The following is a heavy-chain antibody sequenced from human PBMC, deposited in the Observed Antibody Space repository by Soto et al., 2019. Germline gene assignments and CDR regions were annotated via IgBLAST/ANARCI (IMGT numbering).Heavy chain of an antibody. CDR2: ISYDGSNK. V-gene: IGHV3-30*18. D-gene: IGHD3-22*01. Sequence: GGSLRLSCAASGFTFSSYGMHWVRQAPGKGLEWVAVISYDGSNKYYADSVKGRFTISRDNSKNTLYLQMNSLRAEDTAVYYCAKWLPYYYDSSGNFDYWGQGTLVTVSS. J-gene: IGHJ4*02. CDR1: GFTFSSYG. CDR3: AKWLPYYYDSSGNFDY.